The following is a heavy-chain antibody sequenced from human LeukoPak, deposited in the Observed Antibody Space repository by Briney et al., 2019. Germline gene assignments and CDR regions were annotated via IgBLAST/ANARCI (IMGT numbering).Heavy chain of an antibody. CDR1: GGSIISYY. CDR2: IYYSGST. J-gene: IGHJ4*02. D-gene: IGHD6-6*01. Sequence: PSETLSRLGTVSGGSIISYYCGWIRQPPGKGLEWIGYIYYSGSTNYSPSLKSRVTISVDTSRNQFSLKLSSVTAADTAVYYCAGEEYSSSSAGHCFDYWGQGTLVTVSS. CDR3: AGEEYSSSSAGHCFDY. V-gene: IGHV4-59*12.